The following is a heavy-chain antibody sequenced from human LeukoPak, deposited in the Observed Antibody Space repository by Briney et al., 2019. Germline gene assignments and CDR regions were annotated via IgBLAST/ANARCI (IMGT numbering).Heavy chain of an antibody. V-gene: IGHV4-30-2*01. CDR2: IYHSGST. D-gene: IGHD1/OR15-1a*01. CDR3: ARVNDVNNFDY. Sequence: SETLSLTCTVSGGSISSGGYYWSWIRQPPGKGLEWIGYIYHSGSTYYNPSLKSRVTISVDRSKNQFSPRLSSVTAADTAVYYCARVNDVNNFDYWGQGTLVTVSS. J-gene: IGHJ4*02. CDR1: GGSISSGGYY.